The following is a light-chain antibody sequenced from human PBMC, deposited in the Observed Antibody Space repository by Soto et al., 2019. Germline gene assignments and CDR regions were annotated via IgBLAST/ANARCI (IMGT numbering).Light chain of an antibody. CDR2: SAS. J-gene: IGKJ2*01. CDR1: QSISTE. CDR3: QQGHNWPLT. V-gene: IGKV3-15*01. Sequence: EIVMTQSPATLSVSPGERATLSCRASQSISTELAWYQQKPGQPPRLLIYSASTMATGVPARCTGSGSGSEFTLTISGLQSEDFAVYYCQQGHNWPLTFGQGTRLEI.